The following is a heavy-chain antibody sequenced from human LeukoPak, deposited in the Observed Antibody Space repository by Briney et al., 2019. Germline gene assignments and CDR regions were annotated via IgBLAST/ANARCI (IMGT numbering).Heavy chain of an antibody. CDR2: IYYSGST. CDR1: GGSISSSSYY. J-gene: IGHJ4*02. CDR3: ARSIDYAISFDY. Sequence: ASENLSLNCTVSGGSISSSSYYWGWIRQPPGKGLEWIGSIYYSGSTYYNPSLKSRVTISVDTSKNQFSLKLSSVTAADTAVYYCARSIDYAISFDYWGQGTLVTVSS. D-gene: IGHD4-17*01. V-gene: IGHV4-39*07.